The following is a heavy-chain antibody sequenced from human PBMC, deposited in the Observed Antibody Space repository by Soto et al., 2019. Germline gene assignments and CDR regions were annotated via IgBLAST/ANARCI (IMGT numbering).Heavy chain of an antibody. D-gene: IGHD1-26*01. CDR2: ISYDGSNK. Sequence: GGALRLSCAASGFTFSSYGMHWVRQAPGKGLEWVAVISYDGSNKYYADSVKGRFTISRDNSKNTLYLQMNSLRAEDTAVYYCAKDGTLSYYYYGMDVWGQGTTVTVSS. V-gene: IGHV3-30*18. CDR1: GFTFSSYG. J-gene: IGHJ6*02. CDR3: AKDGTLSYYYYGMDV.